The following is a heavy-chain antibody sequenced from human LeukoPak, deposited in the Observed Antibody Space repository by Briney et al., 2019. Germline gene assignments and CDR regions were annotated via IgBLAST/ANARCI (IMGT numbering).Heavy chain of an antibody. D-gene: IGHD5-18*01. CDR3: ARALSGYSYGYLSY. CDR2: INWNGGST. J-gene: IGHJ4*02. CDR1: GFTFDDYG. Sequence: GGSLRLSCAASGFTFDDYGMSWVRQAPGKGLEWVSGINWNGGSTGYADSVKGRFTISRDNAKNSLYLQMNSLRAEDTAVYYCARALSGYSYGYLSYWGQGTLVAVSS. V-gene: IGHV3-20*04.